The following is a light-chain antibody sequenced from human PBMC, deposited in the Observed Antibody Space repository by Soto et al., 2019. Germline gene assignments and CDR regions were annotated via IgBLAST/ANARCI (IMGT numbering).Light chain of an antibody. V-gene: IGKV4-1*01. J-gene: IGKJ1*01. CDR3: QQYYRTPWT. CDR2: WAS. Sequence: DIVMTQSPDSLAVSLGERATFNCKSSQSVLYSPNNKNYLAWYQQKPGQPPKLLIYWASTRESGVPDRFSGSGSWTDFTLTINSLQAEDVAIYYCQQYYRTPWTFGQGTKVEI. CDR1: QSVLYSPNNKNY.